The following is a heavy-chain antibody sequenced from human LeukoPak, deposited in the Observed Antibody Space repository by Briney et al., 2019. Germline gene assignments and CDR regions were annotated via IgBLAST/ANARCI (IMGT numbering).Heavy chain of an antibody. CDR2: TSGSGDST. D-gene: IGHD2-2*01. CDR1: GFTFSSYA. CDR3: AKDRRGYCSSTSCYLYNWFDP. Sequence: GGSLRLSCAASGFTFSSYAMSWVRQAPGKGLEWVSATSGSGDSTYYADSVKGRFTISRDNSKNTLYLQMNSLRAEDTAVYYCAKDRRGYCSSTSCYLYNWFDPWGQGTLVTVSS. J-gene: IGHJ5*02. V-gene: IGHV3-23*01.